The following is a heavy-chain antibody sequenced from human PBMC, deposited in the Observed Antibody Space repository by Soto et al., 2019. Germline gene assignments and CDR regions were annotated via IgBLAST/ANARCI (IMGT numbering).Heavy chain of an antibody. CDR2: IHYSGST. V-gene: IGHV4-59*11. Sequence: SETLSLTCTVSGASITSHYWSWVLQPPVKGLEWIGYIHYSGSTKSNPSLKSRVTISVDTSRNQVSLKLSSVTAADSAVYFCARARYQLLHPYYYGMDVWGQGTTVTVSS. D-gene: IGHD2-2*01. CDR3: ARARYQLLHPYYYGMDV. J-gene: IGHJ6*02. CDR1: GASITSHY.